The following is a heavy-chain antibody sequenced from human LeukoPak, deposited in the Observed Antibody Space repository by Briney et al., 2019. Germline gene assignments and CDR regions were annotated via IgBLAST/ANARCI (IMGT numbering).Heavy chain of an antibody. CDR1: GGSISSSSYY. CDR2: IYYSGST. J-gene: IGHJ2*01. D-gene: IGHD2-2*01. CDR3: ARQKVPAAPRYFDL. Sequence: SETLSLTCTVSGGSISSSSYYWGWIRQPPGKGLEWIGSIYYSGSTYYNLSLKSRVTISVDTSKNQFSLKLSSVTAADTAVYYCARQKVPAAPRYFDLWGRGTLVTVSS. V-gene: IGHV4-39*01.